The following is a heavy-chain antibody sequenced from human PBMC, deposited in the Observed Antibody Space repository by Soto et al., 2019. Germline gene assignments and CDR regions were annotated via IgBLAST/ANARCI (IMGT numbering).Heavy chain of an antibody. CDR3: ARGGYNWNASPFDP. CDR1: GCSISSYY. CDR2: IYYSGST. Sequence: SETLSLTCTVSGCSISSYYWSWIRQPPGKGLEWIGYIYYSGSTNYNPSLKSRVTISVDTSKNQFSLKLSSVTAADTAVYYCARGGYNWNASPFDPWGQGTLVTVSS. D-gene: IGHD1-20*01. J-gene: IGHJ5*02. V-gene: IGHV4-59*01.